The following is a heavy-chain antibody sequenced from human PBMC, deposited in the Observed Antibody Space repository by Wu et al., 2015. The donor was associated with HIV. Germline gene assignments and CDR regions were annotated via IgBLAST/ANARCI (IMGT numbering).Heavy chain of an antibody. V-gene: IGHV1-2*02. CDR1: GYSFTGNY. CDR2: INPNSGGS. CDR3: TKDYGIVGSTLPEYFQH. J-gene: IGHJ1*01. Sequence: QVQLMQSGAEVKKPGASVEVSCKTSGYSFTGNYIHWVRQAPGQGLEWMGWINPNSGGSKSPQKFQGRVTMTRDTSVSTVYLELTRLKFDDTAIYYCTKDYGIVGSTLPEYFQHWGQGTLVTVSS. D-gene: IGHD1-26*01.